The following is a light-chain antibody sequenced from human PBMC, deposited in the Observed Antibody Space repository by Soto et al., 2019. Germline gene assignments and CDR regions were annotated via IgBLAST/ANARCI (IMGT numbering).Light chain of an antibody. CDR1: SSDFGGYNY. J-gene: IGLJ2*01. Sequence: QSALTQPASVSGSPGQSITISCTGTSSDFGGYNYVSWYQQHPGKAPKLMIYDVSNRPSGVSNRFSGSKSGNTASLTISGLQAEDEADYCCSSYTSSSTVVFGGGTKLTVL. CDR2: DVS. CDR3: SSYTSSSTVV. V-gene: IGLV2-14*01.